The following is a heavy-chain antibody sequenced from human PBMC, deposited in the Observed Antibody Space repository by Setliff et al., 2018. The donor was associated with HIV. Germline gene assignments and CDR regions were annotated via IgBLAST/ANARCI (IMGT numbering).Heavy chain of an antibody. CDR2: IYYSGSV. CDR1: GGAISGSGYY. CDR3: ASSSGWYGAAQFDP. J-gene: IGHJ5*02. V-gene: IGHV4-30-4*01. Sequence: SETLSLTCSVSGGAISGSGYYWSWIRQPPGKALEWIGYIYYSGSVYYNPSLKSRLTISLDTSKNQFSLKLSSLTAAGTAVYYCASSSGWYGAAQFDPWGQGTRVTVSS. D-gene: IGHD6-19*01.